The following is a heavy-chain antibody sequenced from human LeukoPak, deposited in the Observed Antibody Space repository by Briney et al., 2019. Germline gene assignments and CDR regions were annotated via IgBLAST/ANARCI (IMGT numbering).Heavy chain of an antibody. V-gene: IGHV3-64*01. CDR2: ISSNGGST. D-gene: IGHD5/OR15-5a*01. Sequence: GGSLRLSCAASGFTFSSYAMHWVRQAPGKGLEYVSAISSNGGSTYYANSVKGRFTISRDNSKNTLYLQMGSLRAEDMAVYYCARGVYPTYYYMDVWGKGTTVTISS. CDR3: ARGVYPTYYYMDV. CDR1: GFTFSSYA. J-gene: IGHJ6*03.